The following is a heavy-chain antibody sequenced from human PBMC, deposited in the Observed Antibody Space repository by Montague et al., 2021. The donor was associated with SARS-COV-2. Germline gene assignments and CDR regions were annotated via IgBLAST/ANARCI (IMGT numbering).Heavy chain of an antibody. CDR1: GFTFSSYS. Sequence: SLRLSCAASGFTFSSYSMNWVRQAPGKGLEWVSSISSSNSYIYYADSVKGRFTISRDNAKNSLYLQMNSLRAEDTAVYYCARDSGRYYDFWSGYYNSHYYYYMDVWGKGTTVTVSS. V-gene: IGHV3-21*01. D-gene: IGHD3-3*01. CDR3: ARDSGRYYDFWSGYYNSHYYYYMDV. J-gene: IGHJ6*03. CDR2: ISSSNSYI.